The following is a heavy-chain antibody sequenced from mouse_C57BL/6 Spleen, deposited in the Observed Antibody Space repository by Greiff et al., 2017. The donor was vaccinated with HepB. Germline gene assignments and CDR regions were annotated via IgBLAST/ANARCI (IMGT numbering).Heavy chain of an antibody. J-gene: IGHJ1*03. D-gene: IGHD1-1*01. V-gene: IGHV1-15*01. CDR2: IDPETGGT. CDR3: TTIFTTVVEGRYWYFDV. Sequence: VQLQQSGAELVRPGASVTLSCKASGYTFTDYEMHWVKQTPVHGLEWIGAIDPETGGTAYNQKFKGKAILTADKSSSTAYMELRSLTSEDSAVYYCTTIFTTVVEGRYWYFDVWGTGTTVTVSS. CDR1: GYTFTDYE.